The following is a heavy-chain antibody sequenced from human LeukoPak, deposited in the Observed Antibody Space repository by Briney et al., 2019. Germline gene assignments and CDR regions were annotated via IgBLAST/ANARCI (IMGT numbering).Heavy chain of an antibody. CDR1: GGSISSSSYY. J-gene: IGHJ3*02. Sequence: SETLSLTCTVSGGSISSSSYYWGWIRQPPGKGLEWIGSIYYSGSTYYNPSLKSRVTISVDTSKNQFSLKLSSVNAADTAVYYCARGDSSGWYRGAFDIWGQGTMVTVSS. CDR2: IYYSGST. CDR3: ARGDSSGWYRGAFDI. D-gene: IGHD6-19*01. V-gene: IGHV4-39*01.